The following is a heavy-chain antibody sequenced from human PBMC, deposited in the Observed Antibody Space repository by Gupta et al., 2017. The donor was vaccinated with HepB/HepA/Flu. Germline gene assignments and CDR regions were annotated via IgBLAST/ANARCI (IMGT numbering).Heavy chain of an antibody. Sequence: EVQLVESGGGLVQSGGSLRLSCAASGFTFSSYWMSWVRQAPGKGLEWVANIKQDGSEKYYVDSVKGRFIISRDNAKNSLYLQMNSLRAEDTAVYYCAKLLYDYDSSGVDYWGQGTLVTVSS. CDR2: IKQDGSEK. V-gene: IGHV3-7*01. D-gene: IGHD3-22*01. CDR1: GFTFSSYW. J-gene: IGHJ4*02. CDR3: AKLLYDYDSSGVDY.